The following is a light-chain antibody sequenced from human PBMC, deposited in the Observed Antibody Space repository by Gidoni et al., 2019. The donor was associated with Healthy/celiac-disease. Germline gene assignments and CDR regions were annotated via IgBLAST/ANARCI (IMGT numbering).Light chain of an antibody. Sequence: EIVMTQSPATLSVSPGERATLSCRASQSVSSNLAWYQQKPGKAPRLLIYGAPTRATVIPARFSGSGSGTEFTLTISSLQSEDSAVYYCQQYNNWPPWTFGQGTKVEIK. CDR1: QSVSSN. J-gene: IGKJ1*01. CDR2: GAP. V-gene: IGKV3-15*01. CDR3: QQYNNWPPWT.